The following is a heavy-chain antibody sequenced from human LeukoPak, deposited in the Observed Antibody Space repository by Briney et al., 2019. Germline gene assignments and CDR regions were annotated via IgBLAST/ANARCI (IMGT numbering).Heavy chain of an antibody. D-gene: IGHD6-19*01. J-gene: IGHJ4*02. CDR2: IKSKTDGGTT. V-gene: IGHV3-15*01. CDR3: TTDTGWSYFDY. Sequence: GGSLRLSCAASGFTVSSNYMSWVRQAPGKGLEWVGRIKSKTDGGTTDYAAPVKGRFTISRDDSKNTLYLQMNSLKTEDTAVYYCTTDTGWSYFDYWGQGTLVTVSS. CDR1: GFTVSSNY.